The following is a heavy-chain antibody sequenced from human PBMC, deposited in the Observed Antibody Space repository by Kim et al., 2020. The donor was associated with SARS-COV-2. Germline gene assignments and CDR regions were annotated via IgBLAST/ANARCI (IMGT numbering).Heavy chain of an antibody. J-gene: IGHJ4*02. Sequence: GGSLRLSCAASGFTFSTYAMSWVRQAPGKGLEWVSAISGSGDNTYYADPVEGRFIISRDNSKNTLYLQMNSLRADDTAVDYCRRTSGPDWGQGTLVTVPA. D-gene: IGHD2-2*01. CDR1: GFTFSTYA. CDR3: RRTSGPD. CDR2: ISGSGDNT. V-gene: IGHV3-23*01.